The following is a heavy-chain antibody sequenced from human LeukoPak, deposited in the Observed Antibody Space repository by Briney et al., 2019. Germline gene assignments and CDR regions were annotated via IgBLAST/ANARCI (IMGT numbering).Heavy chain of an antibody. V-gene: IGHV1-69*13. Sequence: SVRVSCTASGGTFSSYAISWVRQAPGQGLEWMGGIIPIFGTANYAQKFQGRVTITADESTSTACLELSSLRSEDTAVYYCARVGDSSGWYGGFDYWGQGTLVTVSS. J-gene: IGHJ4*02. CDR1: GGTFSSYA. CDR3: ARVGDSSGWYGGFDY. CDR2: IIPIFGTA. D-gene: IGHD6-19*01.